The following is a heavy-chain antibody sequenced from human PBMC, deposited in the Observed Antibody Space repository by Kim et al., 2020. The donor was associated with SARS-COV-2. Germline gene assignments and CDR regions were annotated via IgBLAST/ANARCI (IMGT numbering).Heavy chain of an antibody. D-gene: IGHD1-26*01. CDR2: IYYSGST. Sequence: SETLSLTCTVSGGSISSSSYYWGWIRQPPGKGLEWIGSIYYSGSTYYNPSLKSRVTISVDTSKNQSSLKLSSVTAADTAAYYCARQRWEADFDYWGPGTL. J-gene: IGHJ4*02. V-gene: IGHV4-39*01. CDR3: ARQRWEADFDY. CDR1: GGSISSSSYY.